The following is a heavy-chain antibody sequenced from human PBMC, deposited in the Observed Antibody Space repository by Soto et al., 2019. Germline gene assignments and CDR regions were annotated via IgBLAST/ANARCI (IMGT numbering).Heavy chain of an antibody. CDR3: ARDDPFDL. V-gene: IGHV3-23*01. CDR1: GFTFDGFP. CDR2: ISGSGHTI. Sequence: GGSLRLSCKATGFTFDGFPMTWVRQAPGKGLQWVAAISGSGHTITYADSVTGRFTISRDNSKDTLYLQMNSLRHEDSAIYFGARDDPFDLWGQGTQVTVSS. J-gene: IGHJ4*02.